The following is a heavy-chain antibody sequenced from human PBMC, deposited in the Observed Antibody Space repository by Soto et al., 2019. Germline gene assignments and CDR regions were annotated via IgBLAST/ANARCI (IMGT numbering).Heavy chain of an antibody. CDR1: GFTFSSYD. D-gene: IGHD2-15*01. V-gene: IGHV3-13*01. J-gene: IGHJ4*02. Sequence: EVQLVESGGGLVQPGGSLRLSCAASGFTFSSYDMHWVRQATGKGLEWVSAIGTAGDTYYPGSVKGRFTISRENAKNSLYLQMNSLRAGDTAVYYCARVGRAAGYYFDYWGQGTLVTVSS. CDR2: IGTAGDT. CDR3: ARVGRAAGYYFDY.